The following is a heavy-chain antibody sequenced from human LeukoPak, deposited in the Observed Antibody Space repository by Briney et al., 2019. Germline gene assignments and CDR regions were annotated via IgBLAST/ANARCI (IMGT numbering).Heavy chain of an antibody. J-gene: IGHJ4*02. CDR3: ASTRYYYDSSGYWYDY. D-gene: IGHD3-22*01. CDR2: IIPIFGTA. V-gene: IGHV1-69*13. Sequence: GASVKVSCKASGGTLSSYAISWVRQAPGQGLEWMGGIIPIFGTANYAQKFQGRVTITADESTSTAYMELSSLRSEDTAVYYCASTRYYYDSSGYWYDYWGQGTLVTVSS. CDR1: GGTLSSYA.